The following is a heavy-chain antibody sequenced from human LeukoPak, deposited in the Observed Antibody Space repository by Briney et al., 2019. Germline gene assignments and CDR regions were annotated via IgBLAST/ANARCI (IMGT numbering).Heavy chain of an antibody. J-gene: IGHJ6*02. CDR1: GYTFTSYG. V-gene: IGHV1-18*01. CDR3: AGSTYYYDSPVGMDV. CDR2: ISAYNGNT. D-gene: IGHD3-22*01. Sequence: ASVKVSCKASGYTFTSYGISWVRQAPGQGLEWMGWISAYNGNTNYAQKLQGRVTMTTDTSTSTAYMELRSLRSDDTAVYYCAGSTYYYDSPVGMDVWGQGTTVTASS.